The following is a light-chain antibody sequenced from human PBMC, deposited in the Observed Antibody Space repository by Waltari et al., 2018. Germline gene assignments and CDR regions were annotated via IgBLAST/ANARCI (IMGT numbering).Light chain of an antibody. V-gene: IGLV5-45*01. J-gene: IGLJ2*01. CDR3: MILHNNAVV. CDR1: SGINDATSK. Sequence: QAVLTQPASLSASPGASSSLPCTLRSGINDATSKISWSQLRPGRPPQFLLKYRSDSTTQQGSGVPSRFSGSRDTSANAGILLISGVQSEDEADYYCMILHNNAVVFGGGTKLTVL. CDR2: YRSDSTT.